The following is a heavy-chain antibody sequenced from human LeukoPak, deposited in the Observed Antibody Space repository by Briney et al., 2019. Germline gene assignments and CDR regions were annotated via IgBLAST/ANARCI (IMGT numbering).Heavy chain of an antibody. CDR3: ARSWSFVLNFDNDYYYGMDV. V-gene: IGHV1-46*01. Sequence: ASVKVSCKSSGYTFTSYYMHWVRQAPGQGLEWMGIINPSGGSTSYAQKFQGRVTMTRDTSTSTVYMELSSLRSEDTAVYYCARSWSFVLNFDNDYYYGMDVWGQGTTVTVSS. J-gene: IGHJ6*02. D-gene: IGHD3-9*01. CDR2: INPSGGST. CDR1: GYTFTSYY.